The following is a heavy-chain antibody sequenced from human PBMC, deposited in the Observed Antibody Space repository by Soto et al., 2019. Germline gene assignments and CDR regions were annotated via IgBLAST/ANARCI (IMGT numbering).Heavy chain of an antibody. J-gene: IGHJ6*02. CDR3: ARGGKYCTNGVCSIYGMDV. CDR1: GYTFTSYV. Sequence: QVQLGQSGAEVKKPGASVKVSCKASGYTFTSYVISWVRQAPGQGLEWMGWISAYNGNTNYAQKLQGRVTMTTDTSTSTAYMELRSLRSDDTPVYYCARGGKYCTNGVCSIYGMDVWGQGTTVTVSS. V-gene: IGHV1-18*01. D-gene: IGHD2-8*01. CDR2: ISAYNGNT.